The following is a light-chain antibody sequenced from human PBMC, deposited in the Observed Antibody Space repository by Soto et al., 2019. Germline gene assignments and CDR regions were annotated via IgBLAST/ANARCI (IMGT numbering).Light chain of an antibody. CDR3: MQALQTVT. J-gene: IGKJ5*01. CDR1: QSLQNSNGDNS. Sequence: DIVLTQSPVSLPVTPGEPAAVSCRSSQSLQNSNGDNSLDWDLQKPRQSPQLLIYLDTNKASDVPDRFSGSGTGTDFTLKISRVEAEDVGVYYCMQALQTVTFGQGT. V-gene: IGKV2-28*01. CDR2: LDT.